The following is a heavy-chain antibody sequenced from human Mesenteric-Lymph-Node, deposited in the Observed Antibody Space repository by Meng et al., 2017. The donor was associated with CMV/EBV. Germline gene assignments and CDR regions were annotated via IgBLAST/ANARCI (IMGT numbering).Heavy chain of an antibody. CDR3: ARGNPPSIAAAEYYFDY. CDR2: IYSGGYT. J-gene: IGHJ4*02. Sequence: GESLKISCAASGFTVSSSYMTWVRQAPGMGLEWVSVIYSGGYTYYADSVKGRFTMSRDNSKNTLYLQMNSLSAEDTAVYYCARGNPPSIAAAEYYFDYWGQGTLVTVSS. V-gene: IGHV3-66*02. D-gene: IGHD6-13*01. CDR1: GFTVSSSY.